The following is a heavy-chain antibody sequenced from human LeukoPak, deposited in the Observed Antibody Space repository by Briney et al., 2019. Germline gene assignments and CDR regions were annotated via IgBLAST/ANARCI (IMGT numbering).Heavy chain of an antibody. V-gene: IGHV3-23*01. CDR2: ISGSGGST. D-gene: IGHD2-15*01. J-gene: IGHJ4*02. CDR1: GFTFSSYA. CDR3: AKDPILLSDSFYY. Sequence: PGGSLRLSCAASGFTFSSYAMSWVRQAPGKGLEWVSAISGSGGSTYYADSVKGRFTISRDNSKNTLYLQMNRLRAEDTAVYYCAKDPILLSDSFYYLGQGTLVTVSS.